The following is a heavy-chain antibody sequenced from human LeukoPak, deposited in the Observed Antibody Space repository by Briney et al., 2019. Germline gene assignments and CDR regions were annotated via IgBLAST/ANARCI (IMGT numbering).Heavy chain of an antibody. CDR3: AKPQWQVSGVFDY. Sequence: GGSLRLSCAASGFTFSSYAMSWVRQAPGKGLEWVSAISGSGSSTYYADSVKGRFTISRDNSKNTLYLQMNSLRAEDTAVYYCAKPQWQVSGVFDYWGQGTLVTVSS. V-gene: IGHV3-23*01. CDR1: GFTFSSYA. CDR2: ISGSGSST. J-gene: IGHJ4*02. D-gene: IGHD6-19*01.